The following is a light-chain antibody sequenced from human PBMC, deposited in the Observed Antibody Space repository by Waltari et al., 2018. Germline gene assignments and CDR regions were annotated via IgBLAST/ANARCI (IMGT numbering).Light chain of an antibody. CDR3: ALYMGNGMWV. V-gene: IGLV8-61*01. CDR2: KAN. J-gene: IGLJ3*02. Sequence: TVVTREPPLSVSTGGTVTLTCALSSVSHSTTPYATWYQQTPGQAPRTLVYKANARSSGVPDRFSGSIRANTAALTITVAQADDESDYYCALYMGNGMWVFGGGTRMTVL. CDR1: SVSHSTTPY.